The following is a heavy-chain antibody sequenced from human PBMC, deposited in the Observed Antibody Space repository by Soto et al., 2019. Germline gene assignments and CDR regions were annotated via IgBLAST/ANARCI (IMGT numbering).Heavy chain of an antibody. Sequence: QVRLVQSGAEVGQPGASVKVSCKASGHTSRNNGISWVRQAPGQGLEWMGFINANTGATNYARKFRGRLTLTTDTFTRTVDMELRSLISDGTAVYYCGREEDQWDQRFLEYWGQGTLVTVSS. CDR1: GHTSRNNG. D-gene: IGHD1-26*01. CDR2: INANTGAT. J-gene: IGHJ4*02. CDR3: GREEDQWDQRFLEY. V-gene: IGHV1-18*01.